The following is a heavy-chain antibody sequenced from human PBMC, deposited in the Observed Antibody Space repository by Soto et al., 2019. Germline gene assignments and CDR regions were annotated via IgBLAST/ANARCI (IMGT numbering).Heavy chain of an antibody. J-gene: IGHJ6*02. V-gene: IGHV3-48*02. CDR2: ISSSSRTI. Sequence: GGSLRLSCAASGFTFSSYSMNWVRQAPGKGLEWVSYISSSSRTIYYADSVKGRFTISRDNAKNSLYLQMNSLRDEDTAVYYCARGKDSITIFGVVRVKYYGMDVWGQGTTVTVSS. CDR1: GFTFSSYS. CDR3: ARGKDSITIFGVVRVKYYGMDV. D-gene: IGHD3-3*01.